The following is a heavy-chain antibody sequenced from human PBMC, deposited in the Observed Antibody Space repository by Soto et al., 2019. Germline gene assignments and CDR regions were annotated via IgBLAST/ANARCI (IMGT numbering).Heavy chain of an antibody. J-gene: IGHJ6*02. Sequence: GGSLRLSCAASGFTFSSYGMHWVRQAPGKGLEWVAVISYDGSNKYYADSVKGRFTISRDNSKNTLYLQMNSLRAEDTAVYYCATGGGSYYDFFGMDVWGRGTTDTVSS. CDR1: GFTFSSYG. CDR3: ATGGGSYYDFFGMDV. V-gene: IGHV3-30*03. D-gene: IGHD1-26*01. CDR2: ISYDGSNK.